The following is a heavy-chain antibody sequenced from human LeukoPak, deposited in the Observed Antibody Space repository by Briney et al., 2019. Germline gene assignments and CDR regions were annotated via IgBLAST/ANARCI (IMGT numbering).Heavy chain of an antibody. D-gene: IGHD1-26*01. J-gene: IGHJ4*02. CDR1: VFTFSIYW. CDR2: KKYDGNDE. V-gene: IGHV3-7*01. Sequence: PGGSLSLSCAPSVFTFSIYWMSWMRDSPGEGVEWVVNKKYDGNDESHVHSVRGRFTIYRDHAKNSLSLKLKSQRVGDTAVFYCRSGGAAPGSFAYWGEGTLVSVSP. CDR3: RSGGAAPGSFAY.